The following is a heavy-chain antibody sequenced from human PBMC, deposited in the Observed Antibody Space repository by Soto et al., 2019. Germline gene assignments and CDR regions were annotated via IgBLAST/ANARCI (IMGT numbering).Heavy chain of an antibody. V-gene: IGHV4-4*02. CDR1: GGSISSSNW. D-gene: IGHD5-18*01. J-gene: IGHJ4*02. CDR2: IYESGST. CDR3: ARPHVLGYKYGNTV. Sequence: QVQLQESGPGLVKPSGTLSLTCAVSGGSISSSNWWSWVRQPPGKGLEWIGEIYESGSTNYNPSLKSRGTISVDKSKNQFSLKLSSVTTADTAVYYCARPHVLGYKYGNTVWGQGTLVSVSS.